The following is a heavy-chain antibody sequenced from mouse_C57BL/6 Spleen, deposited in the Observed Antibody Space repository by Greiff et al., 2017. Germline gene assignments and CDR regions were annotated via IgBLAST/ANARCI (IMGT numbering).Heavy chain of an antibody. CDR1: GYTFTSYW. D-gene: IGHD1-1*01. CDR3: AREAYYGSSPHWYFDV. J-gene: IGHJ1*03. V-gene: IGHV1-59*01. Sequence: QVQLQQPGAELVRPGTSVKLSCKASGYTFTSYWMHWVKQRPGQGLEWIGVIDPSDSYTNYNQKFKGKATLTVDTSSSTAYVQLSSLTSEDSAVYYCAREAYYGSSPHWYFDVWGTGTTVTVSS. CDR2: IDPSDSYT.